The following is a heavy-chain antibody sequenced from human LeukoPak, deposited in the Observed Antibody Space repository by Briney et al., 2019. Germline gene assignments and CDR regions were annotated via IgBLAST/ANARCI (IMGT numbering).Heavy chain of an antibody. CDR3: ARDNPATYYYDSSGYGAFDI. V-gene: IGHV4-39*07. CDR1: SGSISSSSYY. Sequence: SETLSLTCTVSSGSISSSSYYWGWIRQPPGKGLEWIGSIYYSGSTYYNPSLKSRVTISVDTSKNQFSLKLSSVTAADTAVYYCARDNPATYYYDSSGYGAFDIWGQGTMVTVSS. J-gene: IGHJ3*02. D-gene: IGHD3-22*01. CDR2: IYYSGST.